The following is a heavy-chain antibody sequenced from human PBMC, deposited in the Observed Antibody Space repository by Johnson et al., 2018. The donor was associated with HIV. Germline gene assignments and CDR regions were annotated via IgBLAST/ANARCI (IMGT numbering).Heavy chain of an antibody. J-gene: IGHJ3*02. Sequence: VQVVESGGGLIQPGGSLRLSCAASGFTVSSNYMSWVRQAPGKGLEWVSVIYSGGSTYYADSVKGRFTISRDNSKNTLYLQMNSLRAEDTALYYCARERVVQGDPDAFDIWGQGTMVTVSS. CDR2: IYSGGST. CDR3: ARERVVQGDPDAFDI. CDR1: GFTVSSNY. V-gene: IGHV3-53*01. D-gene: IGHD3-16*01.